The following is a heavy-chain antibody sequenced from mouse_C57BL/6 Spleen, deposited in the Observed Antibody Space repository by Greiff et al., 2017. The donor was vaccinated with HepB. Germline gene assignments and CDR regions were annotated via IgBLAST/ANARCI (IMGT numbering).Heavy chain of an antibody. CDR1: GYTFTDYE. CDR3: TRYDYDYDEGAWFAY. J-gene: IGHJ3*01. Sequence: QVQLKESGAELVRPGASVTLSCKASGYTFTDYEMHWVKQTPVHGLEWIGAIDPETGGTAYNQKFKGKAILTADKSSSTAYMELRSLTSVDSAVYYCTRYDYDYDEGAWFAYWGQGTLVTVSA. D-gene: IGHD2-4*01. CDR2: IDPETGGT. V-gene: IGHV1-15*01.